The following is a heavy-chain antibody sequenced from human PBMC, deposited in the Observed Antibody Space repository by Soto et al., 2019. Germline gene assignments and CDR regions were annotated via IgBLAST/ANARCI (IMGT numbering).Heavy chain of an antibody. CDR3: ARLADPEDYYYYGMDV. CDR2: ISHSGST. J-gene: IGHJ6*02. CDR1: GGSISSSNW. D-gene: IGHD3-3*02. V-gene: IGHV4-4*02. Sequence: QVQLQESGPGLVKPSGTLSLTCAVSGGSISSSNWWSWVRQPPGKGLEWIGEISHSGSTNYNPSLKRRVTISVDKSKNQFSLKLSSVTAADTAVYYCARLADPEDYYYYGMDVWGQGTTVTVSS.